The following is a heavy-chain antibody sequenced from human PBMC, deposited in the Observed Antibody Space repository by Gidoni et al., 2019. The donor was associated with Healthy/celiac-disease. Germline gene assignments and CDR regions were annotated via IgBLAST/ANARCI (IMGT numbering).Heavy chain of an antibody. CDR2: IIPIFGTA. CDR1: GGTFSSYA. D-gene: IGHD2-2*02. CDR3: ARGGCSSTSCYTAYAFDI. Sequence: QVQLVQSGAEVKKPGASVKVSCKASGGTFSSYAISWVRQAPGQGLEWMGGIIPIFGTANSAQKFQGRVTITADESTSTAYMDLSSLRSEDTAVYYCARGGCSSTSCYTAYAFDIWGQGTMVTVSS. V-gene: IGHV1-69*01. J-gene: IGHJ3*02.